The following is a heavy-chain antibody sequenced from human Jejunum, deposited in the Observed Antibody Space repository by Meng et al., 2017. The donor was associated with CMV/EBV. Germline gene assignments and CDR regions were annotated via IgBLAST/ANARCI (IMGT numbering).Heavy chain of an antibody. CDR3: ASNRGY. CDR1: GFTFSSYW. V-gene: IGHV3-74*01. CDR2: ISSDGSST. J-gene: IGHJ4*02. Sequence: LKISSAASGFTFSSYWMHWVRQAPGTGLVWVSRISSDGSSTSYADSVKGRFTISRDNAKNTLYLQMNSLRVDDTAVYYCASNRGYWGQGTRVTVSS. D-gene: IGHD2/OR15-2a*01.